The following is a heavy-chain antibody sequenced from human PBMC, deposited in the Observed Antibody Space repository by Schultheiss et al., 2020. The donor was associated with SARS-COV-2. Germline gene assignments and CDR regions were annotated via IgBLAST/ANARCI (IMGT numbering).Heavy chain of an antibody. J-gene: IGHJ6*02. CDR2: IIPIFGIP. V-gene: IGHV1-69*13. CDR1: GYTFTSYD. Sequence: SVKVSCKASGYTFTSYDINWVRQAPGQGLEWMGRIIPIFGIPNYAQKFQGRVTITADESTSTAYMELSSLRSEDTAVYYCATSWGIGGATISGMDVWGQGTTVTVSS. CDR3: ATSWGIGGATISGMDV. D-gene: IGHD1-26*01.